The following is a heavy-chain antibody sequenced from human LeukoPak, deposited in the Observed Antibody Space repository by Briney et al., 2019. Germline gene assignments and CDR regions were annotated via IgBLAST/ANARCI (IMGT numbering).Heavy chain of an antibody. J-gene: IGHJ4*02. CDR2: INGDGSTS. V-gene: IGHV3-74*01. CDR1: GFTFSSYS. Sequence: PGGSLRLPCAASGFTFSSYSMNWVRQAPGKGLVWVSCINGDGSTSNYADSVKGRFTISRDNAKNTLYLQMHSLRAEDTAVYYCARDEPTVTTGPPVGSWGQGTLVTVSS. D-gene: IGHD4-17*01. CDR3: ARDEPTVTTGPPVGS.